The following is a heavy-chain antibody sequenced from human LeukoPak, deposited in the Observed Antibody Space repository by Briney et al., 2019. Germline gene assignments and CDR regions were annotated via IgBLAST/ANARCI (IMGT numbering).Heavy chain of an antibody. CDR3: ARDPTSSWETAFDI. J-gene: IGHJ3*02. CDR1: GLVFDDYG. CDR2: INWNGDST. V-gene: IGHV3-20*04. Sequence: GGSLRLSCAASGLVFDDYGMTWVRQAPGKGLEWVSTINWNGDSTTYADSVKGRFTISRDDAKNSLYLQMNRLRAEDAAVYYCARDPTSSWETAFDIWGQGTVVTVSS. D-gene: IGHD1-26*01.